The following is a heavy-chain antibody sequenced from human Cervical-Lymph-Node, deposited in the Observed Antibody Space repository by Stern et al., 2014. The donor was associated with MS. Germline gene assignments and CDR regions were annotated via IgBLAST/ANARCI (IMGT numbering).Heavy chain of an antibody. CDR2: IKSDGSST. J-gene: IGHJ4*02. CDR3: ARLGGSDDFDS. V-gene: IGHV3-74*02. D-gene: IGHD3-10*01. Sequence: EVQLVESGGGLVQPGGSLRLSCAASGFTFSGYRMNWVRQAPGKGLLWLSRIKSDGSSTTYADAMKGRFTISRDNAKNTLYLQMNSLGTEDTAIYYCARLGGSDDFDSWGQGTLVTVSS. CDR1: GFTFSGYR.